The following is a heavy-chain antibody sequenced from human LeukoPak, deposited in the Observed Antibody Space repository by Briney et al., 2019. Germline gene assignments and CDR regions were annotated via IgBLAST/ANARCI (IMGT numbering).Heavy chain of an antibody. V-gene: IGHV3-66*04. CDR1: GFTVSSNY. J-gene: IGHJ4*02. Sequence: PGGSLRLSCAASGFTVSSNYMIWVRQAPGKGLEWVSIIYSGGSTYYADSVKGRFTIPRDNSKNTLYLQMNSLRAEDTAVYYCARLTNRAIDYWGQGTLVTVSS. CDR3: ARLTNRAIDY. CDR2: IYSGGST. D-gene: IGHD7-27*01.